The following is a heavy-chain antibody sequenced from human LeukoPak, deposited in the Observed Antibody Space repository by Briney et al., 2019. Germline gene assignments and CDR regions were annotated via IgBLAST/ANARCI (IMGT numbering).Heavy chain of an antibody. CDR1: GFTFSSYE. Sequence: GGSLRLSCAASGFTFSSYEMNWVRQAPGKGLEWVSYISSSGSPICYADSVKGRFTISRDNAKNSLFLQMSSLRAEDTAVYYCARDKRLSGSSTDDAFDIWGQGTVVTVSS. D-gene: IGHD1-26*01. CDR2: ISSSGSPI. J-gene: IGHJ3*02. V-gene: IGHV3-48*03. CDR3: ARDKRLSGSSTDDAFDI.